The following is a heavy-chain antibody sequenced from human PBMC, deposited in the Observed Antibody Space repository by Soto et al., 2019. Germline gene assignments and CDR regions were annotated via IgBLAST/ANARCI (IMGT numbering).Heavy chain of an antibody. V-gene: IGHV4-34*01. CDR2: INHSGST. D-gene: IGHD2-15*01. J-gene: IGHJ3*02. Sequence: SETLSLTCAVYGGSFSGYYWSWIRQPPGKGLEWIGEINHSGSTNYNPSLKSRVTISVDTSKNQFSLKLSSVTAADTAVYYCARGGLEGVVVAATAFDIWGQGTMVTVSS. CDR1: GGSFSGYY. CDR3: ARGGLEGVVVAATAFDI.